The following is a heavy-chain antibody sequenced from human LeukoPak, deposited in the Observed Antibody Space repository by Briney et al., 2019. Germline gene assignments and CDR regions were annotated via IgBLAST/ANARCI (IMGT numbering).Heavy chain of an antibody. CDR3: AKSILMTTVTAYYFDY. CDR2: ISGSGGSI. V-gene: IGHV3-23*01. CDR1: GFTFSSYA. Sequence: GGSLRLSCAASGFTFSSYAMSWVRQAPGKGLEWVSTISGSGGSIYYADSVKGRFTISRDNSKNTLYLQMNSLRAEDTAVYYCAKSILMTTVTAYYFDYCGQGTLVTVSS. J-gene: IGHJ4*02. D-gene: IGHD4-17*01.